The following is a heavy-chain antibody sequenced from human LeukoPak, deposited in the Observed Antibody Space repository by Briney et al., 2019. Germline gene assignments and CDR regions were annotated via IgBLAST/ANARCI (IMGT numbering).Heavy chain of an antibody. CDR3: ARDATYYYDSSGYYYDFDY. D-gene: IGHD3-22*01. V-gene: IGHV1-69*13. CDR2: IIPIFGTA. CDR1: GGTFSSYA. Sequence: ASVKVSCKASGGTFSSYAISWVRQAPGQGLEWMGGIIPIFGTANYAQKFQGRVTITADGSTSTAYMELSSLRSEDTAVYYCARDATYYYDSSGYYYDFDYWGQGTLVTVSS. J-gene: IGHJ4*02.